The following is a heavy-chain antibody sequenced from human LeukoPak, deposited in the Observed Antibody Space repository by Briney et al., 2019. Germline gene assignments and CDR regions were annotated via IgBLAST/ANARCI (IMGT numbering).Heavy chain of an antibody. CDR2: ISSSSSYI. J-gene: IGHJ6*03. D-gene: IGHD2-2*01. CDR1: GFTFSSYS. Sequence: GGSLRLSCAASGFTFSSYSMNWVRQAPGKGLEWVSSISSSSSYIYYADSVKGRFTISRDNAKNSLYLQMNSLRAEDTAVYYCARDTGYCSSTSCPYYYYMDVWGKGTTVTVSS. V-gene: IGHV3-21*01. CDR3: ARDTGYCSSTSCPYYYYMDV.